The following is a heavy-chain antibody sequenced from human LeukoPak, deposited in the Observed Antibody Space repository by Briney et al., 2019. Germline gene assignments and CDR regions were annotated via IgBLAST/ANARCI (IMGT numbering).Heavy chain of an antibody. CDR3: ATHRTTVITGLVY. V-gene: IGHV1-24*01. CDR1: GYTLTDLS. D-gene: IGHD4-17*01. J-gene: IGHJ4*02. CDR2: LDPADGET. Sequence: ASVKVSCTVSGYTLTDLSTHWVRQAPGKRLEWMGGLDPADGETIYAQKFQGRVTMTEDTSTDTAYMELNSLRSEDTAVYYCATHRTTVITGLVYWGQGTLVSVSS.